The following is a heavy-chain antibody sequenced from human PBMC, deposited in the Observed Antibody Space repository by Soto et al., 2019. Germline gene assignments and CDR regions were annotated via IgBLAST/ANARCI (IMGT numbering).Heavy chain of an antibody. CDR3: AREGTDYSNYNYYYYYMDV. CDR2: IWYDGGNK. CDR1: GFTFSIYG. D-gene: IGHD4-4*01. Sequence: GGSLRLSCAASGFTFSIYGMHWVRQAPGKGLDWVAVIWYDGGNKYYADSVKGRFTISRDNSKNTLYLQMNSLRAEDTAVYYCAREGTDYSNYNYYYYYMDVWGKGTTVTVSS. V-gene: IGHV3-33*01. J-gene: IGHJ6*03.